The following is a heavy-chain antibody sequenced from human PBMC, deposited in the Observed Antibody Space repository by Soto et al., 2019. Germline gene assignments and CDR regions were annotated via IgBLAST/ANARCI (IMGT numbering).Heavy chain of an antibody. D-gene: IGHD3-22*01. CDR1: GYTFTSYA. J-gene: IGHJ6*02. CDR3: ARDQRDYYDSSGFYYYGMDV. Sequence: ASVKVSCKASGYTFTSYAMNWVRQAPGQGLEWMGWINPNSGGTNYAQKFQGWVTMTRDTSISTAYMELSRLRSDDTAVYYCARDQRDYYDSSGFYYYGMDVWGQGTTVTVSS. CDR2: INPNSGGT. V-gene: IGHV1-2*04.